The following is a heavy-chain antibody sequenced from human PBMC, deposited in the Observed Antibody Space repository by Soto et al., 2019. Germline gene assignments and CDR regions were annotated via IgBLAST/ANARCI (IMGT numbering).Heavy chain of an antibody. CDR1: GITFSSYA. V-gene: IGHV1-3*01. CDR2: INAGNGNT. CDR3: ARGVGSGSYYNQYNWFDP. Sequence: ASVKVSCKASGITFSSYAMHWVRQAPGQRLEWMGWINAGNGNTKYSQKFQGRVTITRDTSASTAYMELRSLRSDDTAVYYCARGVGSGSYYNQYNWFDPWGQGTLVTVPQ. D-gene: IGHD3-10*01. J-gene: IGHJ5*02.